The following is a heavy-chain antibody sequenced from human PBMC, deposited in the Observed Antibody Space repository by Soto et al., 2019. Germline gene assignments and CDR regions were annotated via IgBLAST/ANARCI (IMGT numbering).Heavy chain of an antibody. CDR2: LYRNGIA. J-gene: IGHJ4*02. CDR1: GFTINNNY. V-gene: IGHV3-53*01. CDR3: TSGLVPITY. D-gene: IGHD1-20*01. Sequence: GGSLRLSCAASGFTINNNYMTWVRQAPGKGLEWVSVLYRNGIAYYSDSVRGRFSISRDNSKNTLHLQMGRLRAEDTAVYFCTSGLVPITYWGQGTLVTVSS.